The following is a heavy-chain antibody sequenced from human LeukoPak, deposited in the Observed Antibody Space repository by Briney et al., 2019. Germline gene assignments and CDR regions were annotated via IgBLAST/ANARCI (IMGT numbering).Heavy chain of an antibody. Sequence: SETLSHTCAVYGGSFSGYYWSWIRQPPGKGLEWIGEINHSGSTNYNPSLKSRVTISVDTSKNQFSLKLSSVTAADTAVYYCARSYYDILTGWGSYFDYWGQGTLVTVSS. CDR3: ARSYYDILTGWGSYFDY. CDR1: GGSFSGYY. V-gene: IGHV4-34*01. CDR2: INHSGST. J-gene: IGHJ4*02. D-gene: IGHD3-9*01.